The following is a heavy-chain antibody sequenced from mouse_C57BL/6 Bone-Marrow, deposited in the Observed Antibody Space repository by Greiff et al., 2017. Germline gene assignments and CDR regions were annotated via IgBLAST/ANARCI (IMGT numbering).Heavy chain of an antibody. D-gene: IGHD2-3*01. CDR2: IDPEIGDT. J-gene: IGHJ2*01. Sequence: EVMLVESGAELVRPGASVKLSCTASGFNIKDDYIPWVKQRPEQGLEWIGWIDPEIGDTEYASKFQGKATITSDTSSNTAYLQLSSLTAVDTAVYYCSSFDGNYFDFWGQGTPLTVAS. CDR3: SSFDGNYFDF. V-gene: IGHV14-4*01. CDR1: GFNIKDDY.